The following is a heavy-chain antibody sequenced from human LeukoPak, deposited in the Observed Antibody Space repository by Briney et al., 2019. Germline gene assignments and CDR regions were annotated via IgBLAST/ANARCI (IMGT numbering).Heavy chain of an antibody. V-gene: IGHV4-34*01. J-gene: IGHJ4*02. D-gene: IGHD6-13*01. CDR1: GGSFSGYY. Sequence: SETLSLTCAVYGGSFSGYYWSWIRQPPGKGLEWIGEINHSGSTNYNPSLESRVTISVDTSKNQFSLKLSSVTAADTAVYYCARARLGSSKYFDYWGQGTLVTVSS. CDR3: ARARLGSSKYFDY. CDR2: INHSGST.